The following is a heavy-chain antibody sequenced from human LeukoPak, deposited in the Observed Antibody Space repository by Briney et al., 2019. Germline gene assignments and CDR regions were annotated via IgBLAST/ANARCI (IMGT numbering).Heavy chain of an antibody. CDR3: ARDYERQLVHFGLDY. J-gene: IGHJ4*02. CDR2: INSDGSST. D-gene: IGHD6-13*01. CDR1: GFTFSSYW. Sequence: GGSLRLSCAASGFTFSSYWMHWVRQAPGKGLVWVSRINSDGSSTSYADSVKGRFTISRDNAKNSLYLQMNSLRAEDTAVYYCARDYERQLVHFGLDYWGQGTLVTVSS. V-gene: IGHV3-74*01.